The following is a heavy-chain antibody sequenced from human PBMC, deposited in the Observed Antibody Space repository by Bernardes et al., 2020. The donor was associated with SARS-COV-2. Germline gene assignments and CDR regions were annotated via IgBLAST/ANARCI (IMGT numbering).Heavy chain of an antibody. CDR3: ARDRDIGGRYVDL. Sequence: SLRLSSPASAFTFSYYWVSWVHQAPGQALRWLANVNQDGRATSYVDSLKGRFTISRDNAKNSLYLQMYSLRAEDTAVYYCARDRDIGGRYVDLWGRGSLVNVPS. CDR1: AFTFSYYW. V-gene: IGHV3-7*01. J-gene: IGHJ2*01. D-gene: IGHD2-15*01. CDR2: VNQDGRAT.